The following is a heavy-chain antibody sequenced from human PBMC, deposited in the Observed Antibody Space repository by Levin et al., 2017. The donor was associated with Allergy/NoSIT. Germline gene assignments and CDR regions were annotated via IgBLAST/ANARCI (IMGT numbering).Heavy chain of an antibody. CDR1: GGSFSGYY. Sequence: SCAVYGGSFSGYYWSWIRQPPGKGLEWIGEINHSGSTNYNPSLKSRVTISVDTSKNQFSLKLSSVTAADTAVYYCARARGWLGLDYWGQGTLVTVSS. V-gene: IGHV4-34*01. CDR3: ARARGWLGLDY. D-gene: IGHD6-19*01. CDR2: INHSGST. J-gene: IGHJ4*02.